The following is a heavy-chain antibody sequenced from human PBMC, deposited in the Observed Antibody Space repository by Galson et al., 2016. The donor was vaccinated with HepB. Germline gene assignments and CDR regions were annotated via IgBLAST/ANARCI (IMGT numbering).Heavy chain of an antibody. CDR1: GLTFSGFA. Sequence: SLRLSCAASGLTFSGFAMSWVRQAPGKGLEWVSVISGSGDNTNYADSVKGRFTISRDNSRKTLYLQMDSLRAEDTAVYFCAKAGYWSYNSCPLEYWGQGTLVTVSS. CDR2: ISGSGDNT. V-gene: IGHV3-23*01. CDR3: AKAGYWSYNSCPLEY. D-gene: IGHD2-2*01. J-gene: IGHJ4*02.